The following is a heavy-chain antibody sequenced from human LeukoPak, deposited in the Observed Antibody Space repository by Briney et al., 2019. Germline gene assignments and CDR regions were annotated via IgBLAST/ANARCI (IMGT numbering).Heavy chain of an antibody. J-gene: IGHJ4*02. CDR2: INHSGST. V-gene: IGHV4-34*01. CDR3: AQYSSSGGDHYFDY. D-gene: IGHD6-13*01. Sequence: PSETLSLTCAVYGGSFSGYYWSWIRQPPGKGLEWIGEINHSGSTNYNPSLKSRVTISVDTSKNQFSLKLSSVTAADTAVYYCAQYSSSGGDHYFDYWGQGILVTVSS. CDR1: GGSFSGYY.